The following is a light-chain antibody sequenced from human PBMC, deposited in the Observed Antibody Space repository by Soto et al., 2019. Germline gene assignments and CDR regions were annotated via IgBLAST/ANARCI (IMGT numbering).Light chain of an antibody. CDR2: KTS. CDR1: QSISIW. CDR3: QRWNDYSWT. Sequence: DIHMTQSPSTLSASVGDRVTITCRASQSISIWLAWYQQKPGKAPNLLIYKTSSLETGVPSRFSGSGSGTEFPLTISSLQPDDFATYCCQRWNDYSWTFGQGTKVEVK. V-gene: IGKV1-5*03. J-gene: IGKJ1*01.